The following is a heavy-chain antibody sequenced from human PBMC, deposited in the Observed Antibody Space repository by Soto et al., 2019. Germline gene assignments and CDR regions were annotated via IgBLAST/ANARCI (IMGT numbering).Heavy chain of an antibody. CDR1: GFTFSSYS. Sequence: GGSLRLSCAASGFTFSSYSMNWVRQAPGKGLEWVSSISSSSSYIYYADSVKGRFTISRDNAKNSLYLQMNSLRAEDTAVYYCARDRGYCSSTSCPPGWFDPWGQGTLVTV. CDR2: ISSSSSYI. CDR3: ARDRGYCSSTSCPPGWFDP. D-gene: IGHD2-2*03. J-gene: IGHJ5*02. V-gene: IGHV3-21*01.